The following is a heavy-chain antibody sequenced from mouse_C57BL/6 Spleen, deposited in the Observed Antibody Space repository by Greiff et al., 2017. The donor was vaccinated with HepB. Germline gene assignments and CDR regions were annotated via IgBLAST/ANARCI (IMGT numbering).Heavy chain of an antibody. V-gene: IGHV3-6*01. Sequence: EVKLVESGPGLVKPSQSLSLTCSVTGYSITSGYYWNWIRQFPGNKLEWMGYISYDGSNNYNPSLKNRISITRDTSKNQFFLKLNSVTTEDTATYYCARDYSNYVSYWYFDVWGTGTTVTVSS. CDR3: ARDYSNYVSYWYFDV. CDR2: ISYDGSN. CDR1: GYSITSGYY. J-gene: IGHJ1*03. D-gene: IGHD2-5*01.